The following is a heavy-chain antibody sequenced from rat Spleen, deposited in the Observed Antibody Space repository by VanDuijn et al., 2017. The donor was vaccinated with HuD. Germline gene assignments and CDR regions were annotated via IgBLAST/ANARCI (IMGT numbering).Heavy chain of an antibody. Sequence: EVQLVESGGGLVQPGRSLKLSCAASGFTFSDYGMAWVRQAPTKGLEWVATISYGDSSGHSSTYYRDSVKGRFVISKDNAKNTGYLHRNNLRSEDTAMYYCARGDPGMGWGQGTLVTVSS. D-gene: IGHD1-4*01. V-gene: IGHV5-29*01. CDR3: ARGDPGMG. CDR1: GFTFSDYG. J-gene: IGHJ3*01. CDR2: ISYGDSSGHSST.